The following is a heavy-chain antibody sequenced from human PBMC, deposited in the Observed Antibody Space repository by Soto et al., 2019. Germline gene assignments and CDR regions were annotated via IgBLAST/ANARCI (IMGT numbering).Heavy chain of an antibody. CDR1: GGSISSGGYY. D-gene: IGHD3-3*01. J-gene: IGHJ4*02. CDR2: IYYSGST. V-gene: IGHV4-31*03. CDR3: ARAGYDFWSGYQD. Sequence: SETLSLTCTVSGGSISSGGYYWSWIRQHPGKGLEWIGYIYYSGSTYYNPSLKSRVTISVDTSKNQFSLKLSSVTAADTAVYYCARAGYDFWSGYQDWGQGTLVTVSS.